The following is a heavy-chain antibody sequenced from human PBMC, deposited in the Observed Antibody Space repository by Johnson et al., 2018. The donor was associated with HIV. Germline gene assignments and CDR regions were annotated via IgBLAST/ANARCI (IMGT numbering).Heavy chain of an antibody. V-gene: IGHV3-23*04. CDR2: ISGSGGST. CDR3: AKDSSSRMGFPGFDI. D-gene: IGHD2-2*01. Sequence: VQLVESGGGLVQPGRSLRLSCEASGFSFSDYYMSWIRQAPGKGLEWVSAISGSGGSTYYADSVKGRFTISRDNSKNTLYLQMSSLRLEDTALYYCAKDSSSRMGFPGFDIWGPGTMVTVSS. CDR1: GFSFSDYY. J-gene: IGHJ3*02.